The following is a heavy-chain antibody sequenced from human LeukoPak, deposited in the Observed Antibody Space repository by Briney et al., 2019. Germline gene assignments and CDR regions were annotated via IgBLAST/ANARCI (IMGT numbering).Heavy chain of an antibody. CDR3: ARGRKRSRYYYDSSALYGWFDP. Sequence: SETLSLTCAAYGGSFSGYYWSWIRQPPGKGLEWIGEINHSGSTNYNPSLKSRVTISVDTSKNQFSLKLSSVTAADTAVYYCARGRKRSRYYYDSSALYGWFDPWGQGTLVTVSS. J-gene: IGHJ5*02. D-gene: IGHD3-22*01. CDR2: INHSGST. V-gene: IGHV4-34*01. CDR1: GGSFSGYY.